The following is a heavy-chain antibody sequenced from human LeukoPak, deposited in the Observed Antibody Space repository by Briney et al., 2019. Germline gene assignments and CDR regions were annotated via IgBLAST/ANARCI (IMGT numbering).Heavy chain of an antibody. CDR3: SRSLCSGGSCSPIYYFDY. V-gene: IGHV3-49*04. J-gene: IGHJ4*02. CDR1: GFTSGNYA. CDR2: LRSKAYGGTT. Sequence: PGGSLRLSCTASGFTSGNYAMTWVRQAPGKGLEWVGFLRSKAYGGTTDYAASVRGRFTISRDDSKSIAYLQMNSLKTEDTAVYYCSRSLCSGGSCSPIYYFDYWGQGTLVTVSS. D-gene: IGHD2-15*01.